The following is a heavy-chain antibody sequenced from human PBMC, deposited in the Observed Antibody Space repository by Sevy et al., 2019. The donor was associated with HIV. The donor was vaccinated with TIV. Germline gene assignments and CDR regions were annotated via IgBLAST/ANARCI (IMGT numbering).Heavy chain of an antibody. J-gene: IGHJ6*02. V-gene: IGHV1-2*02. D-gene: IGHD3-3*01. Sequence: ASVKVSCKASGYTFTGYYIHWVRQAPGQGLEWMGWINPNSGGTNYAQKFQGRVTMTRDTSISTAYMELSRLRSDDTAVYYCARDRRFLEWLLSRRYYYYGMDVWGQGTTVTVSS. CDR1: GYTFTGYY. CDR2: INPNSGGT. CDR3: ARDRRFLEWLLSRRYYYYGMDV.